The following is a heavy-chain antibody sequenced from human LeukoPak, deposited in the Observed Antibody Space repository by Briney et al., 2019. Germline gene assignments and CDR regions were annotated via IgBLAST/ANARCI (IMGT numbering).Heavy chain of an antibody. D-gene: IGHD3-10*01. J-gene: IGHJ4*02. CDR3: ATLGRRDYYGSGSYYNAFYFDY. CDR2: IYHSGST. V-gene: IGHV4-4*02. CDR1: GGPITSSNW. Sequence: SETLSLTCAVSGGPITSSNWWSWVRQPPGKGLEWIGEIYHSGSTNYNPSLKSRVTISVDKSNNQFSLTLSSVTAADTAVYYCATLGRRDYYGSGSYYNAFYFDYWGQGTLVTVSS.